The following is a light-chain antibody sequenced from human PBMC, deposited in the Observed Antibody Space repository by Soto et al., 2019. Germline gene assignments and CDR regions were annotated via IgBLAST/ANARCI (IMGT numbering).Light chain of an antibody. J-gene: IGKJ1*01. Sequence: IQMTQSPSSLSACVGDSLTITCRASQYISTYLNWYQPKPGKAXKRLIYVASNLQSGVPSSFSGRGSGTDFTLTISSLQPEDIATYYCQESYSTSFGQGTKVDIK. CDR3: QESYSTS. CDR2: VAS. CDR1: QYISTY. V-gene: IGKV1-39*01.